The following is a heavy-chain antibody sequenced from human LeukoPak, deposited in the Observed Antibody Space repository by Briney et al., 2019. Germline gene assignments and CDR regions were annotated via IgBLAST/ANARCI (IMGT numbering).Heavy chain of an antibody. CDR2: IIPIFGTA. Sequence: ASVKVSCKASGGTFSSYAISWVRQAPGQGLEWMGGIIPIFGTANYAQKFQGRVTITTDESTSTAYMELSSLRSEDTAVYYCARDPAINDIVVVPAAKSEYFDYWGQGTLVTVSS. D-gene: IGHD2-2*01. V-gene: IGHV1-69*05. CDR3: ARDPAINDIVVVPAAKSEYFDY. CDR1: GGTFSSYA. J-gene: IGHJ4*02.